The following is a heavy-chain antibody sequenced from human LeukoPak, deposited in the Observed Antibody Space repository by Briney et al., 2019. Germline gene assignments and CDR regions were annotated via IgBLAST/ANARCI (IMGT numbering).Heavy chain of an antibody. D-gene: IGHD2-2*01. CDR3: AKGDCSSTSCSGFYGMDV. CDR2: TSGGTT. V-gene: IGHV3-23*01. J-gene: IGHJ6*04. Sequence: PGGSLRLSCAASGFTFSTYAMNWVRQAPGKRLEWVSTTSGGTTYYADSVKGRFTISRDSSKSTLYLQMNSLRAEDTAVYYCAKGDCSSTSCSGFYGMDVWGRGTTVTVSS. CDR1: GFTFSTYA.